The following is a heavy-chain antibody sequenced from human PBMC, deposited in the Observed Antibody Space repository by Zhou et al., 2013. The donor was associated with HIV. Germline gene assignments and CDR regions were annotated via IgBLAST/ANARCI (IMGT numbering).Heavy chain of an antibody. CDR3: NRGMQRWVNDAFDI. Sequence: QVQLVQSGVEMKKPGASVNISCKASGYPFTSYYIHWVRQAPGQGLEWMGLINPGIGSTYYAEKFQGRVTMTRDTSTNTVNMQLGTLTSEDTAVYYCNRGMQRWVNDAFDIWGQGTMVTVSS. D-gene: IGHD6-25*01. CDR1: GYPFTSYY. V-gene: IGHV1-46*03. CDR2: INPGIGST. J-gene: IGHJ3*02.